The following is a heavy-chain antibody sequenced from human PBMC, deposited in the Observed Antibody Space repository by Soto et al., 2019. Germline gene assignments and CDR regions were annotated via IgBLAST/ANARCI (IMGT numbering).Heavy chain of an antibody. CDR3: SRDGGYCSGGSCYDYYYYGMDV. V-gene: IGHV4-59*01. CDR1: GGSISSYY. D-gene: IGHD2-15*01. CDR2: IYYSGST. Sequence: SETLSLTCTVSGGSISSYYWSWIRQPPGKGLEWIGYIYYSGSTNYNPSIKSRVTISVDTSKNQFSLKMSSVTAADMAVYYCSRDGGYCSGGSCYDYYYYGMDVWGQGTTVTVSS. J-gene: IGHJ6*02.